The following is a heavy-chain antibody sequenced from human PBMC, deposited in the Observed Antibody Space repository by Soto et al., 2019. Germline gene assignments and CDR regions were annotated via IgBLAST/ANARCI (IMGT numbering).Heavy chain of an antibody. CDR3: SKDLGFRYGNIAVAGPFDY. D-gene: IGHD6-19*01. Sequence: GGSLRLSCAASGFTFSSYAMSWVRQAPGKGLEWVSAISGSGGSTYYADSVKGRFTISRDNSKNTLYLQMNSLRAEDTAVYYCSKDLGFRYGNIAVAGPFDYWGQGTLVTVSS. CDR1: GFTFSSYA. CDR2: ISGSGGST. J-gene: IGHJ4*02. V-gene: IGHV3-23*01.